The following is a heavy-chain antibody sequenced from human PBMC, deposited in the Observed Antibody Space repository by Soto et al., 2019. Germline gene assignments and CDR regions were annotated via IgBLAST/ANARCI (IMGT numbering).Heavy chain of an antibody. V-gene: IGHV1-3*01. CDR3: ARDEGGWNSIEGGFVKFILDY. CDR1: GYTFSMHA. D-gene: IGHD1-7*01. Sequence: QVQLVQSGAEVKKPGASVKVSCKTSGYTFSMHAIHWVRQAPGQGLEWMGWINAGNGDTKYSENFQDRVAITRDAYASAAYMEVRSLRSEDTAIYYCARDEGGWNSIEGGFVKFILDYWGQGSVVTVSS. CDR2: INAGNGDT. J-gene: IGHJ4*02.